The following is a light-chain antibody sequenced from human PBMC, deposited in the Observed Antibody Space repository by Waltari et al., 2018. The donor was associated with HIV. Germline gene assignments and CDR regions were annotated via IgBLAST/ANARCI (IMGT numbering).Light chain of an antibody. Sequence: QPLSVSVSPGQTVTITCSGEPLDLTYVAWYQQRPGQSPVLVLYEDNKRASEIPERFSGSHTGKTASLTIGGAQTMDEADYFCQAWGDRPVVFGGGTKLTVL. J-gene: IGLJ2*01. CDR2: EDN. CDR3: QAWGDRPVV. CDR1: PLDLTY. V-gene: IGLV3-1*01.